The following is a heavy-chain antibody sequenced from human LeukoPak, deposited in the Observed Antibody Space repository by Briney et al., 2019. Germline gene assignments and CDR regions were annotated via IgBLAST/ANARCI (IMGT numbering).Heavy chain of an antibody. CDR1: GGSISSHY. D-gene: IGHD6-19*01. J-gene: IGHJ4*02. Sequence: SETLSLTCTVSGGSISSHYWSWIRQPPGKGLEWIGYIYYSGSTNYNPSLKSRVTISVDTSKNQFSLKLSSVTAADTAVYYCARGIAYSSGWYLPLDYWGQGTLVTVSS. CDR2: IYYSGST. CDR3: ARGIAYSSGWYLPLDY. V-gene: IGHV4-59*11.